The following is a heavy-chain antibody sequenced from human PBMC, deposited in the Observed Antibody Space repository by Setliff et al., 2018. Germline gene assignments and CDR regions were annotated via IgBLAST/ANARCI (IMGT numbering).Heavy chain of an antibody. CDR3: ASTLYYYDSSGYGAFDI. D-gene: IGHD3-22*01. Sequence: GASLKLSCKGSGYSFTSYWIGWVRQMPGKGLEWMGIIYPGDSDTRYSPSFQGQVTISADKSISTAYLQWSSLKASDTAMYYCASTLYYYDSSGYGAFDIWGQGTMVTV. V-gene: IGHV5-51*01. CDR1: GYSFTSYW. CDR2: IYPGDSDT. J-gene: IGHJ3*02.